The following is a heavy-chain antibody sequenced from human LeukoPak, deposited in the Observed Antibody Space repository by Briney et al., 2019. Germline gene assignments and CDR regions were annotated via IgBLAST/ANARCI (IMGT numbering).Heavy chain of an antibody. CDR2: IMEAETET. CDR1: GFIFSDYA. Sequence: PGRSLRLSCRGSGFIFSDYAMSWIRQAPGKGLEWVSAIMEAETETFYVDSVKGRFTISRDNAKNSLFLQMNSLRAEDTAVYFCATDALKNRGYYNIEDWGQGTLVTVSS. J-gene: IGHJ4*02. D-gene: IGHD3-22*01. V-gene: IGHV3-7*04. CDR3: ATDALKNRGYYNIED.